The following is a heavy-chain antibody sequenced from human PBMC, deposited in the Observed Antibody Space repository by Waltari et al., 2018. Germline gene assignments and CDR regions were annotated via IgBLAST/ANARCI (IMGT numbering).Heavy chain of an antibody. J-gene: IGHJ6*03. V-gene: IGHV1-18*01. CDR2: ISAYNGNT. Sequence: GQGLEWMGWISAYNGNTNYAQKLQGRVTMTTDTSTSTAYMELRSLRSDDTAVYYCARAQGYSYGAREYYYYYYMDVWGKGTTVTVSS. CDR3: ARAQGYSYGAREYYYYYYMDV. D-gene: IGHD5-18*01.